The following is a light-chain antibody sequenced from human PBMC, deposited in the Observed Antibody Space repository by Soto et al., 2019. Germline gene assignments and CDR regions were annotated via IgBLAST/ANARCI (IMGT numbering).Light chain of an antibody. V-gene: IGKV1-27*01. J-gene: IGKJ3*01. Sequence: DIQMTQSPSSLSAFLGDRVTITCRASQGISDYLVWYQQKPGKVPKLLIYAASTLQSGVPPRFSGTGSGTDFTLTISSLQPEDGATNYWQNYFRAPFTFGPGTKVDIK. CDR3: QNYFRAPFT. CDR2: AAS. CDR1: QGISDY.